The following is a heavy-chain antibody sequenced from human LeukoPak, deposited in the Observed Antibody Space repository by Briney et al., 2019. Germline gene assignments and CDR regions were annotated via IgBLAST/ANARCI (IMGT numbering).Heavy chain of an antibody. D-gene: IGHD6-13*01. CDR1: GYTFNVYS. V-gene: IGHV1-2*02. J-gene: IGHJ4*02. Sequence: ASVKVSCKASGYTFNVYSMHWVRQAPGQGLEWMGWINPYGGGTNYAQKFQGRVTMTRDTPNSTAFMELSSLGSDDTAVYYCARGRLVRSSWTTIDYWGQGTLVTVSP. CDR2: INPYGGGT. CDR3: ARGRLVRSSWTTIDY.